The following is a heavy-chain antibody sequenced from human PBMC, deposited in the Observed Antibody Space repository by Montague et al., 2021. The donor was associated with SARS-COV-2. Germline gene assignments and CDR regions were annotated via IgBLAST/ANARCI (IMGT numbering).Heavy chain of an antibody. D-gene: IGHD3-9*01. CDR1: GGSITSYY. V-gene: IGHV4-59*01. Sequence: SETRSLTCTVSGGSITSYYWTWIRQPPGKGLEWVGRIYYSGSTNYNPSLKSRVTISVDTSKNQFSLKLSSATAADTAVYYCARTGLGAYDILTGYTVNAFDMWGQGTMVTVSS. CDR2: IYYSGST. J-gene: IGHJ3*02. CDR3: ARTGLGAYDILTGYTVNAFDM.